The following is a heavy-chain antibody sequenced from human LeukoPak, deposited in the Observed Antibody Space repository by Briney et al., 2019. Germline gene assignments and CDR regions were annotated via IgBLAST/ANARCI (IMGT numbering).Heavy chain of an antibody. Sequence: AGGSLRLSCAASGFTFSSYAMSWVRQAPGKGLEWGSAISVSGGSTYYAASVKGRFTISRDNTKKTLYLQMNSLRAEDTAVYYGAKGADYGSVFDYWGQGTLVTVSS. CDR1: GFTFSSYA. D-gene: IGHD3-10*01. J-gene: IGHJ4*02. V-gene: IGHV3-23*01. CDR2: ISVSGGST. CDR3: AKGADYGSVFDY.